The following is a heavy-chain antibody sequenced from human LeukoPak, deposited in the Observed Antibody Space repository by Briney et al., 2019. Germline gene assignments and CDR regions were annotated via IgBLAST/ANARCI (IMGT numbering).Heavy chain of an antibody. CDR1: GFTFSSYA. Sequence: GRSLRLSCAASGFTFSSYAMHWVRQAPGKGLEWVTVISYDGSNKYYADSVKGRFTISRDNSKNTLYLQMNSLRAEDTAVYYCARDTWLVRAFDIWGQGTMVTVSS. V-gene: IGHV3-30*04. CDR3: ARDTWLVRAFDI. J-gene: IGHJ3*02. D-gene: IGHD6-19*01. CDR2: ISYDGSNK.